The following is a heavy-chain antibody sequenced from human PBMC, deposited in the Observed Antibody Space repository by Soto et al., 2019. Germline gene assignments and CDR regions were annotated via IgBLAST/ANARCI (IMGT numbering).Heavy chain of an antibody. CDR3: ARASYSTRITMIVVSLGY. D-gene: IGHD3-22*01. V-gene: IGHV3-30-3*01. CDR2: ISYDGSNK. CDR1: GFTFSGYA. J-gene: IGHJ4*02. Sequence: QVQLVESGGGVVQPGRSLRLSCTASGFTFSGYALHWVRQAPGKGLEWVAVISYDGSNKYYADSVKGRFTISRDNSKNTLDLQMNSLRAEDTAVYYCARASYSTRITMIVVSLGYWGQGTLATVSS.